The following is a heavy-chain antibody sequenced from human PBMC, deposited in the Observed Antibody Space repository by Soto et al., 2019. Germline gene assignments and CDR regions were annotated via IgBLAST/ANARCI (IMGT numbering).Heavy chain of an antibody. CDR3: AKDEGEGADSSLPYYYYGMDV. D-gene: IGHD6-13*01. CDR2: ISYDGSNK. V-gene: IGHV3-30*18. J-gene: IGHJ6*02. Sequence: GGSLRLSCAASGFTFSSYGMHWVRQAPGKGLEWVAVISYDGSNKYYADSVKGRFTIARDNSKNTLYLQMNSLRAEDTAVYYCAKDEGEGADSSLPYYYYGMDVWGQGTTVTVSS. CDR1: GFTFSSYG.